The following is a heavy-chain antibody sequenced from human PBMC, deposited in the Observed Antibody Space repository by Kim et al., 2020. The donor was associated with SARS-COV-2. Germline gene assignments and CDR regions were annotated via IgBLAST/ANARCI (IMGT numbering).Heavy chain of an antibody. J-gene: IGHJ4*02. CDR1: GFTFSSYW. CDR3: ARGGLRGSGSPRPFDY. V-gene: IGHV3-7*03. Sequence: GGSLRLSCAASGFTFSSYWMSWVRQAPGKGLEWVANIKQDGSEKYYVDSVKGRLTISRDNAKNSLYLQMNGLRAEDTAVYYCARGGLRGSGSPRPFDYWGQGTLVTVSS. CDR2: IKQDGSEK. D-gene: IGHD3-10*01.